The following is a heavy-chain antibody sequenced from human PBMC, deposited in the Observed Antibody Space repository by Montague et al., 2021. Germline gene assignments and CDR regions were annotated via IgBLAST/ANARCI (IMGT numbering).Heavy chain of an antibody. CDR1: GGSLSGYI. J-gene: IGHJ4*02. CDR3: TRGEVAVTGIDY. V-gene: IGHV4-34*01. Sequence: SETLSLTCAVYGGSLSGYIWNWIRQPPGRDLEWIGQISHTGSTSYNQSLKSRVTMSVDTSENHASLRLSSVTAADTAVYYCTRGEVAVTGIDYWGQGALVTVSS. CDR2: ISHTGST. D-gene: IGHD6-19*01.